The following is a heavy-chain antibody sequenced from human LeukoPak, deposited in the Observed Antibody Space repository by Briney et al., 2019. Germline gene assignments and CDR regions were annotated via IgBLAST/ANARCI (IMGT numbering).Heavy chain of an antibody. V-gene: IGHV3-74*01. CDR1: GFTFSSYW. CDR2: INSDGSST. CDR3: ASTEYSSSEFDY. J-gene: IGHJ4*02. Sequence: PGGSLRLSCAASGFTFSSYWMHWVRQAPGKGLVWVSRINSDGSSTSYADSVKGRFTISRDNAKNTLYLQMSSLRAEDTAVYYCASTEYSSSEFDYWGQGALVTVSS. D-gene: IGHD6-6*01.